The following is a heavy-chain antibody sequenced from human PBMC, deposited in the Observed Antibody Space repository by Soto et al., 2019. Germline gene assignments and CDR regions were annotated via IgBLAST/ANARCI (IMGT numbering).Heavy chain of an antibody. Sequence: AGGSLRLSCAASGFTFSSYAMRWVRQAPGKGLEWVSAISGSGGSTYYADSVKGRFTISRDNSKNTLYLQMNSLRAEDTAVYYCAKSLPDFWSGYDYWGQGTLVTVSS. CDR1: GFTFSSYA. CDR2: ISGSGGST. CDR3: AKSLPDFWSGYDY. V-gene: IGHV3-23*01. J-gene: IGHJ4*02. D-gene: IGHD3-3*01.